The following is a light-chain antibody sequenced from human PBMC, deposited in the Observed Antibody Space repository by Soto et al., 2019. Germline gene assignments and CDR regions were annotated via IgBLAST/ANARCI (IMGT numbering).Light chain of an antibody. CDR3: CSYAGSYTLYV. Sequence: QSVLTQPRSVSGSPGQSVTISCTGTSSDVGGYNYVSWYQQHPGKAPKLMIYDVSKRPSGVPDRSSGSKSGNTASLTISGLQAEDEADYYCCSYAGSYTLYVFGTGTKVPIL. CDR1: SSDVGGYNY. J-gene: IGLJ1*01. V-gene: IGLV2-11*01. CDR2: DVS.